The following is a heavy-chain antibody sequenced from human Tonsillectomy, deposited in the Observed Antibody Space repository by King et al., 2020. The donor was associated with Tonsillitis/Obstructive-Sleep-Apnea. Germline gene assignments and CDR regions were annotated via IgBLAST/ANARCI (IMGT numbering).Heavy chain of an antibody. D-gene: IGHD3-3*01. CDR2: IYYSGST. CDR1: GGSISSYY. J-gene: IGHJ3*02. CDR3: ASEPVAWSGYYYAFDI. V-gene: IGHV4-59*01. Sequence: QLQESGPGLVKPSETLSLTCTVSGGSISSYYWSWIRQPPGKGLEWIGYIYYSGSTNYNPSLKSRVTISVDTSKNQFSLKLSSVTAADTAVYYCASEPVAWSGYYYAFDIWGQGTMVTVSS.